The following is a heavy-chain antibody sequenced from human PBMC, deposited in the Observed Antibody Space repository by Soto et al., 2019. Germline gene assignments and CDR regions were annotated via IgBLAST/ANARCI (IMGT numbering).Heavy chain of an antibody. CDR3: VRVYYYDSSGDQGAFFGI. D-gene: IGHD3-22*01. Sequence: QVQLVQSGAEVKKPGSSVKVSCKASGGTFSSYAISWVRQAPGQGLEWMGGIIPIFGTANYAQKFQGRVTITADESTSTAYMEVSSLRSEDTDVYYCVRVYYYDSSGDQGAFFGIWGQGTMVTVSS. J-gene: IGHJ3*02. CDR2: IIPIFGTA. CDR1: GGTFSSYA. V-gene: IGHV1-69*01.